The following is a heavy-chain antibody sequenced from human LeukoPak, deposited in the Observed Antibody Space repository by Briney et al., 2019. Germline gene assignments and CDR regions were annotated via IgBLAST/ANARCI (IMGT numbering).Heavy chain of an antibody. Sequence: PGGSLRLSCAASGFTFSSYSMNWVRQAPGKGLEWVSSISSSSSSYIYYADSVKGRFTISRDNAKNSQYLQMNSLRAEDTAVYYCARDDPPDFWSGYYTGYYYGMDVWGQGTTVTVSS. CDR1: GFTFSSYS. J-gene: IGHJ6*02. V-gene: IGHV3-21*01. CDR2: ISSSSSSYI. CDR3: ARDDPPDFWSGYYTGYYYGMDV. D-gene: IGHD3-3*01.